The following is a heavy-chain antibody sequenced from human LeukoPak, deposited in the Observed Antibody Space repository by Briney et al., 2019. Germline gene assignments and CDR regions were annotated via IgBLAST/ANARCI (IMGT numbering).Heavy chain of an antibody. CDR3: ARLNSGSYPNY. Sequence: GGSLRLSCAASGFPFSTYSMNWLRQAPGKGLEWVSSISGSSRYIYYADSVTGRFTVSRDDAKNSLYLQMNSLRVEDTAVYYCARLNSGSYPNYWGQGTLVTVSS. V-gene: IGHV3-21*01. CDR1: GFPFSTYS. D-gene: IGHD3-10*01. CDR2: ISGSSRYI. J-gene: IGHJ4*02.